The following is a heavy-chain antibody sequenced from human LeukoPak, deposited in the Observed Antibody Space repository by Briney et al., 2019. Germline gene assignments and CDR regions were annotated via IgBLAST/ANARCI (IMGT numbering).Heavy chain of an antibody. CDR1: GGSFSGYY. J-gene: IGHJ4*02. CDR2: INHRGST. D-gene: IGHD3-22*01. V-gene: IGHV4-34*01. Sequence: SETLSLTCAVYGGSFSGYYWSWIRQPPGKGLEWIGEINHRGSTNCNPSLKSRVTISVDTSKNQFSLKLSSVTAADTAVYYCARQPLYDTSGYGQFDYWGQGTLVTVSS. CDR3: ARQPLYDTSGYGQFDY.